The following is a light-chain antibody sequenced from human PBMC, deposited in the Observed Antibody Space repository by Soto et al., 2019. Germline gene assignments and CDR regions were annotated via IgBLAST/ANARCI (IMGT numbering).Light chain of an antibody. CDR1: QSVSSSY. Sequence: EIVLTQSPGTLSLSPGERATLSCRASQSVSSSYLGWYQQKPGQPPRLLIYGTSIRATGIPDRFSGSGSGTDFTLTISRLEPEDFAVYYCQQCNSSFTFGPGNQVDIK. J-gene: IGKJ3*01. CDR3: QQCNSSFT. CDR2: GTS. V-gene: IGKV3-20*01.